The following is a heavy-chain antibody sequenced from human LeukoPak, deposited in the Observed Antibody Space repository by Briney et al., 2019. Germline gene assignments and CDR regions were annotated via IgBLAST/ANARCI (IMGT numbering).Heavy chain of an antibody. V-gene: IGHV4-31*03. CDR3: ARESTDGVRFDY. D-gene: IGHD5/OR15-5a*01. Sequence: SETLSLTCTVSGGSISSGGYYWSWIRQHPGKGLEWIGYIYYSGSTYYNPSLKSRVTISVDTPKNQFSLKLSSVTAADTAVYYCARESTDGVRFDYWGQGTLVTVSS. CDR1: GGSISSGGYY. CDR2: IYYSGST. J-gene: IGHJ4*02.